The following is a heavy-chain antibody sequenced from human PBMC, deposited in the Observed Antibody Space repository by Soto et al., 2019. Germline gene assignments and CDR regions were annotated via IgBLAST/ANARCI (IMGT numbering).Heavy chain of an antibody. CDR1: GGSFSGYY. J-gene: IGHJ5*02. CDR3: ARGQRSIVVVVAATGGWFDP. V-gene: IGHV4-34*01. D-gene: IGHD2-15*01. Sequence: QVQLQQWGAGLLKPSETLSLTCAVYGGSFSGYYWSWIRQPPGKGLEWIGEINHSGSTNYNPSLKSRVTISVDTSKNQFSLKLSSVTAADTAVYYCARGQRSIVVVVAATGGWFDPWGQGTLVTVSS. CDR2: INHSGST.